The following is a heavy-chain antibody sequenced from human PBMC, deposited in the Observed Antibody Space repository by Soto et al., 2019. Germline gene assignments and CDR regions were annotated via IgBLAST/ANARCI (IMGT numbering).Heavy chain of an antibody. CDR2: ISGSGGSI. CDR1: GFTFSTYA. CDR3: VKGYSEGDV. Sequence: EVQLLESGGGLVQPGGSLRLSCAASGFTFSTYAMNWVRQAPGNGLEWVSAISGSGGSIHYAVSVKGRFTISGDNPKTTLYLQMKSLRDEDTAVYHCVKGYSEGDVWGQGTTVTVSS. V-gene: IGHV3-23*01. J-gene: IGHJ6*02. D-gene: IGHD1-1*01.